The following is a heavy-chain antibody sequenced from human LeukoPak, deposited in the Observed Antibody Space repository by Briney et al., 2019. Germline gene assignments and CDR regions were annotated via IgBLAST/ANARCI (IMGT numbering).Heavy chain of an antibody. J-gene: IGHJ4*02. CDR3: ARTTYTSPDY. D-gene: IGHD1-14*01. CDR1: GFTISTYA. CDR2: ISSNGAGT. Sequence: GGSLRLSCAASGFTISTYAMHWVRQAPGKGLEFVSGISSNGAGTYYANSVKGRFTISRDISKNTLYLQMGSLRAEDMAVYYRARTTYTSPDYWGQGTLVTVSS. V-gene: IGHV3-64*01.